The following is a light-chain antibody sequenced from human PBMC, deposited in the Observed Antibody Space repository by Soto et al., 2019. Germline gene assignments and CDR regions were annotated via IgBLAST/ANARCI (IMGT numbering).Light chain of an antibody. V-gene: IGKV1-39*01. CDR1: QSISNY. CDR3: QQSYSTRPT. J-gene: IGKJ5*01. Sequence: DVQMTQSPSSLSASVGDRVTITCRASQSISNYLNWYQQKPGKAPNLLIYAASSLQSGVPSRFSGSGYGTDFTLTISSLQPEDIATYHCQQSYSTRPTFGQGTRLEIK. CDR2: AAS.